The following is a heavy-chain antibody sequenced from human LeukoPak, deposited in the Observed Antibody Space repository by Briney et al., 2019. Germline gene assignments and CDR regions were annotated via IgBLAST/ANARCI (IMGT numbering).Heavy chain of an antibody. D-gene: IGHD4-17*01. V-gene: IGHV3-30-3*01. CDR3: ARGDFGAYGYFDY. CDR1: GFTFSTYA. J-gene: IGHJ4*02. CDR2: ISYDGTKK. Sequence: GGSLRLSCTASGFTFSTYAMHWVRQAPGQGLEWVAVISYDGTKKFYADSVKGRFTISRDSSMNTLDLQMNSLRPEDTAIYYCARGDFGAYGYFDYWGQGTLVTVSS.